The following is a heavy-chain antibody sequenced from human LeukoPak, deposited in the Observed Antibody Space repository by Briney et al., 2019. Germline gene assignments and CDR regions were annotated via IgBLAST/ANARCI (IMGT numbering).Heavy chain of an antibody. J-gene: IGHJ4*02. D-gene: IGHD6-19*01. CDR2: IWYDGSNK. CDR1: GFTFSSYG. CDR3: ARDPSSGWYRYYFDY. Sequence: GGSLRLSCAASGFTFSSYGMHWVRQAPGKGLEWVAVIWYDGSNKYYADSVKGRFTISRDNSKNTLYLQMISLRAEDTAVYYCARDPSSGWYRYYFDYWGQGTLVTVSS. V-gene: IGHV3-33*01.